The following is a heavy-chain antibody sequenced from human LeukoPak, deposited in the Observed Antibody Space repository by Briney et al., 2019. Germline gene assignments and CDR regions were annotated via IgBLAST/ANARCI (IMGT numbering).Heavy chain of an antibody. Sequence: SETLSLTCTVSGGSISSYYWSWIRQPAGKGLEWIGRIYTSGSTNYNPSLKSRVTMSVDTSKNQFSLKLSSVAAADTAVYYCARDLDIVVVPASGTDYYMDVWGKGTTVTVSS. V-gene: IGHV4-4*07. J-gene: IGHJ6*03. CDR1: GGSISSYY. D-gene: IGHD2-2*03. CDR2: IYTSGST. CDR3: ARDLDIVVVPASGTDYYMDV.